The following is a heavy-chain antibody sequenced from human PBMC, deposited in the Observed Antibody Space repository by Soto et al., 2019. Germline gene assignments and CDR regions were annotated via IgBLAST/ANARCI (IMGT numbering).Heavy chain of an antibody. CDR2: MNPNSGNT. Sequence: QVPLVQSGAEVKKPGASVKVSCQASGYTFTSYDITWVRQATGQGLEWMGWMNPNSGNTGYAQKFQGRVTMTRNTSISTADMERGRLRSEDTAVYYCASISRGGSGSYNDAFDIWGQGTMVTVSS. V-gene: IGHV1-8*01. J-gene: IGHJ3*02. D-gene: IGHD3-10*01. CDR3: ASISRGGSGSYNDAFDI. CDR1: GYTFTSYD.